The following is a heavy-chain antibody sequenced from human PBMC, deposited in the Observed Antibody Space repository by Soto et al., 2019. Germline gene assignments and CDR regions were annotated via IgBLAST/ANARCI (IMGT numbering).Heavy chain of an antibody. CDR3: AAGHYDQKLLDY. V-gene: IGHV5-51*01. CDR1: GYSFTSYW. Sequence: EVQLVQSGAEVKTPGASLKISCKGSGYSFTSYWIGWVRQMPGKGLEWTGLIYPGDSDTRYIPSFQGQVSISADNSISTAYPQWRSLKASDTAMYYCAAGHYDQKLLDYWGQGTLVTVSS. CDR2: IYPGDSDT. J-gene: IGHJ4*02. D-gene: IGHD3-22*01.